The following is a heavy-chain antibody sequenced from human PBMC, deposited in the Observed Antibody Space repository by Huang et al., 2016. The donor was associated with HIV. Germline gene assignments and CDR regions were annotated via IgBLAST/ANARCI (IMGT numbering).Heavy chain of an antibody. CDR2: SYHSGTT. CDR1: GGSISSSSYY. D-gene: IGHD6-13*01. CDR3: AAHGRIVGIPAAPLRFDP. Sequence: QLQLQESVPGLVKPSETLSLTCTVSGGSISSSSYYWGWIRQPPGKGLEWIGSSYHSGTTYYNPSLKSRVTISVDTSRTQFSLKLSSVTAADTAVYYCAAHGRIVGIPAAPLRFDPWGQGTLVTVSS. J-gene: IGHJ5*02. V-gene: IGHV4-39*01.